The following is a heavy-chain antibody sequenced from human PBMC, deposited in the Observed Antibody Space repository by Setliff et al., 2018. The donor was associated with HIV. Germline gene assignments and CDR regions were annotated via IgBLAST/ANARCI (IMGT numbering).Heavy chain of an antibody. CDR2: IYPGDSDT. D-gene: IGHD2-21*02. Sequence: LKISCKGSGYYFTSYWIGWVRQMPGKGLEWMGIIYPGDSDTRISPSFQGQVTISADKSINTAYLQWSSLKASDTAMYYCARHVLVTRDVRYFDYWGQGTLVTVSS. CDR1: GYYFTSYW. J-gene: IGHJ4*02. CDR3: ARHVLVTRDVRYFDY. V-gene: IGHV5-51*01.